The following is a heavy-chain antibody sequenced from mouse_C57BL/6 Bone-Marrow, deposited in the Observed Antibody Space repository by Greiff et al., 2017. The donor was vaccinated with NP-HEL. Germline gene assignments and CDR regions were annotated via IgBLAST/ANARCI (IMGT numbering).Heavy chain of an antibody. J-gene: IGHJ3*01. V-gene: IGHV5-6*01. CDR3: ARPPAYYSNYVFAY. CDR2: ISSGGSYT. D-gene: IGHD2-5*01. Sequence: EVQVVESGGDLVKPGGSLKLSCAASGFTFSSYGMSWVRQTPDKRLEWVATISSGGSYTYYPDGVKGRFTISRDNAKNTLYLQMSSLKSEDTAMYYCARPPAYYSNYVFAYWGQGTLVTVSA. CDR1: GFTFSSYG.